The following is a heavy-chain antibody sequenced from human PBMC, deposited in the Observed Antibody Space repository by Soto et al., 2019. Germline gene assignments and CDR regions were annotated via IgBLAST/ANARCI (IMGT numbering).Heavy chain of an antibody. CDR2: IYYSGST. V-gene: IGHV4-31*03. J-gene: IGHJ4*02. CDR1: GGSISSGGYY. D-gene: IGHD3-9*01. Sequence: PSETLSLTCTVSGGSISSGGYYWSWIRQHPGKGLEWIGYIYYSGSTYYNPSLKSRVTISVDTSKNQFSLKLSSVTAADTAVYYCARGYYDILTAFDYWGQGTLVTVSS. CDR3: ARGYYDILTAFDY.